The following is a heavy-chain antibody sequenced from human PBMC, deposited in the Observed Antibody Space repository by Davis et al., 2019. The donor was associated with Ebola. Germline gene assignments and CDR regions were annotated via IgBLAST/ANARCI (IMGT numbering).Heavy chain of an antibody. CDR2: IDPSDSYT. J-gene: IGHJ6*02. CDR3: ARHFVGKLFGMDV. V-gene: IGHV5-10-1*01. Sequence: PGGSLRLSCKGSGYSFTSYWTSWVRQMPGKGLEWMGRIDPSDSYTDYSPSFQGHVSISADKSINTAYLQWSSLKASDTAMYFCARHFVGKLFGMDVWGQGTTVTVSS. CDR1: GYSFTSYW. D-gene: IGHD3-3*02.